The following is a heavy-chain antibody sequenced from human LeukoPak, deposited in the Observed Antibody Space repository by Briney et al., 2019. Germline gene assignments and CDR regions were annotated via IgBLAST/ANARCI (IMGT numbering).Heavy chain of an antibody. CDR1: GFTYSSYA. J-gene: IGHJ3*02. V-gene: IGHV3-30-3*01. Sequence: GGSLRLSCAASGFTYSSYAMHWVRQAPGKGLEWVAVISYDGSNKYYADSVKGRFTISRDNSKNTLYLQMNSLRAEDTAVYYCARDLYYDLVEWGAFDIWGQGTMVTVSS. CDR3: ARDLYYDLVEWGAFDI. D-gene: IGHD3-22*01. CDR2: ISYDGSNK.